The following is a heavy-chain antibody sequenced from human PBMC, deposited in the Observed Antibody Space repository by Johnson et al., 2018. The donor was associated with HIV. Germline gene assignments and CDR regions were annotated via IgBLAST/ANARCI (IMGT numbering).Heavy chain of an antibody. CDR3: ARSPYYDDYWSDAFDI. CDR1: GFTFIDYG. V-gene: IGHV3-20*04. J-gene: IGHJ3*02. Sequence: VQLVESGGGVVRPGGSLRLSCATSGFTFIDYGMTWVRQVPGKGLEWVSGINWNGDSTGYAASVKGRFTISRDNSKNTLFLQMNSLRAEDTAVYYCARSPYYDDYWSDAFDIWGQGTMVTVSS. D-gene: IGHD4-17*01. CDR2: INWNGDST.